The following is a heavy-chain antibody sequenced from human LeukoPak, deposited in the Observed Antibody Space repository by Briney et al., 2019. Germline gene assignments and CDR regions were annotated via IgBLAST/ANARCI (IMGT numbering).Heavy chain of an antibody. Sequence: GGSLRLSCAASGFTFSSYSMNWVRQAPGKGLEWVSSISSSSSYIYYADSVKGRFTISRDNAKNSLYLQMDSLRAEDTAVYYCARAWGSYSAFDIWGQGTMVTVSS. CDR3: ARAWGSYSAFDI. D-gene: IGHD1-26*01. CDR2: ISSSSSYI. CDR1: GFTFSSYS. J-gene: IGHJ3*02. V-gene: IGHV3-21*01.